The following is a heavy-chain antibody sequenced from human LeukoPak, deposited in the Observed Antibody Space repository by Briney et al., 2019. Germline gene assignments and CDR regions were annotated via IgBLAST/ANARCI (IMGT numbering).Heavy chain of an antibody. Sequence: PGGSLRLSCAASGFTFSSYGMHWVRQGPGKGLEWVALIWYDGNNKYYADSVKGRFTISRDNSKNTLYLQLNSLRAEDTAVYYCARGVGSGSRLRAGDYWGQGTLVTVSS. CDR2: IWYDGNNK. J-gene: IGHJ4*02. D-gene: IGHD1-26*01. CDR3: ARGVGSGSRLRAGDY. V-gene: IGHV3-33*01. CDR1: GFTFSSYG.